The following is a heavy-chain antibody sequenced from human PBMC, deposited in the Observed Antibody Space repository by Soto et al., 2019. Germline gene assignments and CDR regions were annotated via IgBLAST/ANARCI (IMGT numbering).Heavy chain of an antibody. J-gene: IGHJ4*02. CDR3: ARDRSGSGTWSPYYFEF. V-gene: IGHV4-59*01. CDR2: VYDSGST. Sequence: TCTVSGGTMSSSYWRWIRQAPGQGLEWIGYVYDSGSTDYNPSLKSRLTISLDTSKNLFSLKLSFVTAADTAVYYCARDRSGSGTWSPYYFEFCGQGIMVTVSS. CDR1: GGTMSSSY. D-gene: IGHD3-10*01.